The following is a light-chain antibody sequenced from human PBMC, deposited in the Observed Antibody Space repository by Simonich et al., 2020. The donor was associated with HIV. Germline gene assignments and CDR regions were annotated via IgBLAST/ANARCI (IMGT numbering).Light chain of an antibody. CDR3: SSYTSSGSWV. CDR2: KVN. CDR1: SSDVGGYNF. J-gene: IGLJ3*02. V-gene: IGLV2-14*01. Sequence: QSALTQPVSVSGSPGQPITISCTGTSSDVGGYNFVSWYQQQNGKAPKVMIYKVNKRPSGVSPSFSGSKSGNTASLTISGLQAEDEADYYCSSYTSSGSWVFGGGTKLTVL.